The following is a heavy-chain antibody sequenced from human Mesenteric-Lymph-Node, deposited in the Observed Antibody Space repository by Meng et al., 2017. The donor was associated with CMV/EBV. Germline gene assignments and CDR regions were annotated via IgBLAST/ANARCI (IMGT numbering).Heavy chain of an antibody. J-gene: IGHJ5*02. D-gene: IGHD6-19*01. CDR2: ISYDGSNK. CDR1: GFTFSSYA. V-gene: IGHV3-30*04. Sequence: SGFTFSSYAMHWVRQAPGKGLEWVAVISYDGSNKYYADSVKGRLTISRDNSKNTLYLQMNSLRAEDTAVYYCARAYSSGWYPVWFDPWGQGTLVTVSS. CDR3: ARAYSSGWYPVWFDP.